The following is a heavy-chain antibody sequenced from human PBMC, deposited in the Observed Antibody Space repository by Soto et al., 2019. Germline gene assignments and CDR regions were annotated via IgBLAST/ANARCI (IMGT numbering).Heavy chain of an antibody. CDR3: ARDQRIAAAGNYYCGMDV. J-gene: IGHJ6*02. D-gene: IGHD6-13*01. CDR2: INPNSGGT. Sequence: ASVKVSCKASGYTFTDYYMHWVRQAPGQGLEWMGWINPNSGGTNYAQKFQGWVTMTRDTSISTAYMELSRLRSDDTAVYYCARDQRIAAAGNYYCGMDVWGQGTTGTVSS. V-gene: IGHV1-2*04. CDR1: GYTFTDYY.